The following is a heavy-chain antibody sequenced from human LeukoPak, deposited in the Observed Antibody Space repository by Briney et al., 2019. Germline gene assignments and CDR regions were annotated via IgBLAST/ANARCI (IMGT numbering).Heavy chain of an antibody. CDR3: ATVGYCSSTSCLSEDY. V-gene: IGHV3-66*02. Sequence: GGSLRLSCAASGFTVSSNYMSWVRQAPGKGLVWVSVIYSGGSTYYADSVKGRFTISRDNCKNTLYLQMNSLRAEDTAVYYCATVGYCSSTSCLSEDYWGQGTLVTVSS. CDR1: GFTVSSNY. D-gene: IGHD2-2*01. CDR2: IYSGGST. J-gene: IGHJ4*02.